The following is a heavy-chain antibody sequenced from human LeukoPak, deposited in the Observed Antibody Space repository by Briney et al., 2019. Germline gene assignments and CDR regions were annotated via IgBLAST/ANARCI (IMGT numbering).Heavy chain of an antibody. CDR2: ISSSSSYI. CDR1: GFTFSSYS. CDR3: AREWAEGDY. Sequence: PGGSLRLSCAASGFTFSSYSMNWVRQAPGKGLEWVSSISSSSSYIYYADSGKGRFTISRDNAKNSLYLQMNSLGPEDTAVYYCAREWAEGDYWGQGTLVTVSS. V-gene: IGHV3-21*01. J-gene: IGHJ4*02. D-gene: IGHD1-26*01.